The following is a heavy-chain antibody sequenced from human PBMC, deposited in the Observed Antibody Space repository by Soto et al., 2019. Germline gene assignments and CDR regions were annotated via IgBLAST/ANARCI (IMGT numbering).Heavy chain of an antibody. CDR1: GGSISSGGYY. Sequence: SVTLSLTCTVSGGSISSGGYYWSWIRQQPGKGLEWIGYIDYIGSTYYNPSLKRRVTISVDASKNQFSLKLRSVTAAATAVYYGSRFGDYVGSFYYWGQGSRVTVSS. J-gene: IGHJ4*03. V-gene: IGHV4-31*03. D-gene: IGHD4-17*01. CDR3: SRFGDYVGSFYY. CDR2: IDYIGST.